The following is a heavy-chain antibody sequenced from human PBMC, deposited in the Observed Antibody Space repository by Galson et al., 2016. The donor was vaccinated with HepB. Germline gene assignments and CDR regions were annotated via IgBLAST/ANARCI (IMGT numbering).Heavy chain of an antibody. V-gene: IGHV3-7*01. J-gene: IGHJ4*02. CDR3: ASWWQTPASYFDY. D-gene: IGHD2-8*02. CDR1: GFTCSSDW. CDR2: IKQDGSEK. Sequence: SLRLSCAASGFTCSSDWMSWVRQAPGKGLEWVANIKQDGSEKYYVDSVKGRFTISRDNAKNSLYLQMNSLRAEDTAVYYCASWWQTPASYFDYWGQGTLVTVSS.